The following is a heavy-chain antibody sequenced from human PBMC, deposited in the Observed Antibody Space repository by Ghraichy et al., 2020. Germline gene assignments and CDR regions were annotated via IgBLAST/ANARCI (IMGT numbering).Heavy chain of an antibody. Sequence: ASVKVSCKASGYTFTSYAMHWVRQAPGQRLEWMGWINAGNGNTKYSQKFQGRVTITRDTSASTAYMELSSLRSEDTAVYYCARGGLITIFGVVIHDAFDIWGQGTMVTVSS. CDR3: ARGGLITIFGVVIHDAFDI. CDR2: INAGNGNT. V-gene: IGHV1-3*01. J-gene: IGHJ3*02. D-gene: IGHD3-3*01. CDR1: GYTFTSYA.